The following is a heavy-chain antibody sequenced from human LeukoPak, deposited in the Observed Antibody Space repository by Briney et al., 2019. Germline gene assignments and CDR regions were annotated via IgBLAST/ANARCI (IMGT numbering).Heavy chain of an antibody. V-gene: IGHV1-3*01. Sequence: GASVKVSCKASGYTFTSYAMHWVRQAPGQRLEWMGWINAGNGNTKYSQKFQGRVTITRDTSASTAYMELSSLRSEDAAVYYCARDRNSRGFDPWGQGTLVTVSS. D-gene: IGHD6-13*01. CDR2: INAGNGNT. CDR1: GYTFTSYA. CDR3: ARDRNSRGFDP. J-gene: IGHJ5*02.